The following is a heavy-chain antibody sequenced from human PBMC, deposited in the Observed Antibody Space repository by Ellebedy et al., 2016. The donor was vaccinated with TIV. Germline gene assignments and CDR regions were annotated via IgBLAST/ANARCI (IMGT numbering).Heavy chain of an antibody. CDR2: IYGANKT. J-gene: IGHJ5*02. CDR3: VRERMPMPT. Sequence: GESLKISCEASGFSVSSNYMTWVRQAPGKGLEWVSVIYGANKTHYADSVKGRFTISRDNFKNTVYLQMFGVRAEDTALYYCVRERMPMPTWGQGTLVTVSS. CDR1: GFSVSSNY. V-gene: IGHV3-66*01. D-gene: IGHD2-2*01.